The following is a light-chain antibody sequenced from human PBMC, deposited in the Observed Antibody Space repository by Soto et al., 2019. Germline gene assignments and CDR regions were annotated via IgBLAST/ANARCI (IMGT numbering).Light chain of an antibody. J-gene: IGKJ4*01. CDR1: QSVSSN. V-gene: IGKV3-15*01. Sequence: IVMTQSPATLSVSPGERATLSCRASQSVSSNLAWYQQKPGQAPRLLIYGASTRATGIPARFSGSGSGTEFTLTISSLQSDVFAVYYCQQYNNWVTFGAGTTVEIK. CDR3: QQYNNWVT. CDR2: GAS.